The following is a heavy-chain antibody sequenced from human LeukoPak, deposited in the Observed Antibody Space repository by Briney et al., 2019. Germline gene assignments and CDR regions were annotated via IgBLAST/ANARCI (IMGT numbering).Heavy chain of an antibody. Sequence: AETLSLTCTVSGGSISSYYWSWIRQPPGKGLEWIGYIYYSGSTNYNASLKSRVTISVDTSKNQFSLKLSSVTAADTAVYYCARDRREQRRIYYGMDVWGQGTTVTVSS. V-gene: IGHV4-59*01. D-gene: IGHD6-25*01. CDR2: IYYSGST. CDR3: ARDRREQRRIYYGMDV. CDR1: GGSISSYY. J-gene: IGHJ6*02.